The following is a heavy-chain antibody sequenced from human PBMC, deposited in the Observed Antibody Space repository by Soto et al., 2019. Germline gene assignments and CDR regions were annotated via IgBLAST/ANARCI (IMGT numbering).Heavy chain of an antibody. CDR3: AREMSYSSSWYPWFDP. V-gene: IGHV1-18*01. D-gene: IGHD6-13*01. CDR2: ISAYNGNT. CDR1: GYTFTSYG. J-gene: IGHJ5*02. Sequence: ASVKVSCKASGYTFTSYGISWVRQAPGQGIERMGWISAYNGNTNYAQKLQGRVTMTTDTSTSTAYMELRSLRSDDTAVYYCAREMSYSSSWYPWFDPWGQGTLVTVSS.